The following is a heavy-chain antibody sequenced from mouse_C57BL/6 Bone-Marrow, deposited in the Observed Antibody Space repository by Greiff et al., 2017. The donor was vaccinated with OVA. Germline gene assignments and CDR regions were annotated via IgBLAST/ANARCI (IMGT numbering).Heavy chain of an antibody. CDR1: GYTFTSYW. CDR2: INPSNGGT. J-gene: IGHJ2*01. CDR3: ATGPAQATYYFDY. D-gene: IGHD3-2*02. Sequence: QVQLKQPGTELVKPGASVKLSCKASGYTFTSYWMHWVKQRPGQGLEWIGNINPSNGGTNYNEKFKSKATLTVDKSSSTAYMQLSSLTSEDSAVYYCATGPAQATYYFDYWGQGTTLTVSS. V-gene: IGHV1-53*01.